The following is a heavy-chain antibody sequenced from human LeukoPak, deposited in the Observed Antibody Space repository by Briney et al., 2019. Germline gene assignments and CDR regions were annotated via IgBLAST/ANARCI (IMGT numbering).Heavy chain of an antibody. D-gene: IGHD3-9*01. J-gene: IGHJ3*02. CDR1: GGSITSDNYY. CDR3: ARDFDSPMAFDI. Sequence: PSETLSLTCTVFGGSITSDNYYWSWIRQPAGKGLEWIGRIYASGNTNYNPSLKSRITISVDTSKSQFSLKLSSVTAADTAVYYCARDFDSPMAFDIWGQGTMVTVSS. V-gene: IGHV4-61*02. CDR2: IYASGNT.